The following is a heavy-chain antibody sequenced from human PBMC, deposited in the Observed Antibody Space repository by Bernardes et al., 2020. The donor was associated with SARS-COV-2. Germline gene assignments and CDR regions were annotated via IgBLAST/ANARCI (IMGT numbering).Heavy chain of an antibody. D-gene: IGHD3-10*01. V-gene: IGHV1-18*01. Sequence: ASVKVSCKSSGYRFTDYGITWVRQVPGQGLEWMGWINSNSVNTNYAQKFQGRLTMTTDTSTGTAYMELGSLRSDDTAMYYCARDLGVIVLPPNTANFDCWGQGTLVTVSS. CDR1: GYRFTDYG. CDR2: INSNSVNT. J-gene: IGHJ4*02. CDR3: ARDLGVIVLPPNTANFDC.